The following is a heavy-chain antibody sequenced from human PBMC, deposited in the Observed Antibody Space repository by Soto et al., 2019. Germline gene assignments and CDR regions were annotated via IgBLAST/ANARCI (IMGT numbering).Heavy chain of an antibody. V-gene: IGHV1-2*02. Sequence: QVHLVRSGAEIRKPGASVKVSCKASGYTFVIYHLHWVRQAPGQGLEWVGWINPNSGDTNYAQKFQGRVTMTRDTSINTVYMELSGLRSDDTAVYYCARMTVAIDYWGQGALVTVSS. CDR1: GYTFVIYH. CDR3: ARMTVAIDY. J-gene: IGHJ4*02. D-gene: IGHD3-22*01. CDR2: INPNSGDT.